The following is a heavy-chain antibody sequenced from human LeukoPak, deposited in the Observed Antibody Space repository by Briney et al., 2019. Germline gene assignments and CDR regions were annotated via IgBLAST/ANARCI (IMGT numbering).Heavy chain of an antibody. Sequence: GESLKISGKGSGYSFTSYWIGWVRQMPGKGLEWMGIIYPGDSDTRYSPSFQGQVTISADKSISTAYLQWSSLKASDTAMYYCARQLLWFGEPTPGAFDIWGQGTMVTVSS. J-gene: IGHJ3*02. V-gene: IGHV5-51*01. CDR2: IYPGDSDT. D-gene: IGHD3-10*01. CDR3: ARQLLWFGEPTPGAFDI. CDR1: GYSFTSYW.